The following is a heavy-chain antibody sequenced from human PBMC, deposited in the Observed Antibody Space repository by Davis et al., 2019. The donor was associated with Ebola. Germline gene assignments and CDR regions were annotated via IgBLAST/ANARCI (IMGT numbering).Heavy chain of an antibody. CDR3: AGGGYSSSCHDY. CDR2: IWYDGSNK. Sequence: GGSLRLSCAASGFTFSSYGMHWVRQAPGKGLEWVAVIWYDGSNKYYADSVRGRFTISRDNSKNTLYLQMNSLRAEDTAVYYCAGGGYSSSCHDYWGQGTLVTVSS. J-gene: IGHJ4*02. V-gene: IGHV3-30*19. D-gene: IGHD6-13*01. CDR1: GFTFSSYG.